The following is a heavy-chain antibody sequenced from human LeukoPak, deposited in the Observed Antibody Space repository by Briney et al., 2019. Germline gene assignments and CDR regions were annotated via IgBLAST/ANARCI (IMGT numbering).Heavy chain of an antibody. D-gene: IGHD3-22*01. J-gene: IGHJ4*02. CDR3: SKESNYDSSGYFN. V-gene: IGHV3-30*02. CDR1: GFVFSSYG. CDR2: IRFDGTTQ. Sequence: GGSLRLSCAASGFVFSSYGIHWVRQPPGKGLEWVSFIRFDGTTQYYADSVKGRFTISRDNSKFTVHLLMTSLRPEDTAVYYCSKESNYDSSGYFNWGQGTLVTVSS.